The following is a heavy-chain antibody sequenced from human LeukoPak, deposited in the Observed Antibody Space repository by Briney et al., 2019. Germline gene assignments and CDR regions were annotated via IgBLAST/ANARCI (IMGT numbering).Heavy chain of an antibody. Sequence: GGSLRLSCAASGFTFDDYGMSWVGQAPGKGVEGVSGINWDGGSTGYADSVKGRFTISRDNAKNSLYLQMNSLRAEDTAVYYCATPYSDYWSGYSGYWGQGTLVTVSS. CDR2: INWDGGST. CDR1: GFTFDDYG. CDR3: ATPYSDYWSGYSGY. J-gene: IGHJ4*02. V-gene: IGHV3-20*04. D-gene: IGHD3-3*01.